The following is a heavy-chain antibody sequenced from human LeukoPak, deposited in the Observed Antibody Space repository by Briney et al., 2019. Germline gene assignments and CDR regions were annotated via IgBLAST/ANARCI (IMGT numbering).Heavy chain of an antibody. J-gene: IGHJ4*02. CDR1: GGSISSGDYY. CDR3: AREDGYNEEFDY. CDR2: IYYSGST. Sequence: SETLSLTCTVSGGSISSGDYYWSWIRQPPGKGLEWIGYIYYSGSTYYNPSLKSRVTISVDTSKNQFSLKLSSVTAANTAVYYCAREDGYNEEFDYWGQGTLVTVSS. V-gene: IGHV4-30-4*02. D-gene: IGHD5-24*01.